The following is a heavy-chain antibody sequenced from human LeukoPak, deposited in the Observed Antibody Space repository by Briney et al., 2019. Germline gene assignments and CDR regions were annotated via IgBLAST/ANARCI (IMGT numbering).Heavy chain of an antibody. CDR2: INWNGGST. V-gene: IGHV3-20*04. Sequence: GGSLRLSCAASGFTFDDYGMSWVRQAPGKGLEWVSGINWNGGSTGYADSVKGRFTISRDNAKNSLYLQMNSLRAEDTALYYCARVAQGRLKQQLVTYFDYWGQGTLVTVSS. CDR1: GFTFDDYG. J-gene: IGHJ4*02. CDR3: ARVAQGRLKQQLVTYFDY. D-gene: IGHD6-13*01.